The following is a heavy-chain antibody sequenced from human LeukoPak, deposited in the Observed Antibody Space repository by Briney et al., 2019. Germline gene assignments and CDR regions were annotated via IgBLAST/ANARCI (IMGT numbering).Heavy chain of an antibody. V-gene: IGHV3-73*01. D-gene: IGHD3-3*01. CDR2: IRSKANSYAT. CDR3: TRPYDFWSGYYGY. CDR1: GFTFSNYG. J-gene: IGHJ4*02. Sequence: GGSLRLSCAASGFTFSNYGMHWVRQASGKGLEWVGRIRSKANSYATAYAASVKGRFTISRDDSKNTAYLQMNSLKTEDTAVYYCTRPYDFWSGYYGYWGQGTLVTVSS.